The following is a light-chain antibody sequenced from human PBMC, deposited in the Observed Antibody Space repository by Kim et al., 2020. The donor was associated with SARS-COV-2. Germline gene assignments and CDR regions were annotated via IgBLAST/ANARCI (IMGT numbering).Light chain of an antibody. V-gene: IGLV10-54*01. CDR1: SNNVGNQG. CDR3: SAWDRSLSSWV. J-gene: IGLJ3*02. Sequence: QAGLTQPPSVSKGLRQTATLTCTGNSNNVGNQGAAWLQQHQGHPPKLLSSRTNDRPSGISERLSASRSGNTASLTITGLQPEDEADYYCSAWDRSLSSWVFGGGTQLTVL. CDR2: RTN.